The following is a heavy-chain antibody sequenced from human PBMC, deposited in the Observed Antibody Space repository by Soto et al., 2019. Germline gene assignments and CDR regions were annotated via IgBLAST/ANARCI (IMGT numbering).Heavy chain of an antibody. CDR3: ARDRNCSGGSCYGHEDYYYGMDV. CDR1: GGTFSSYT. D-gene: IGHD2-15*01. CDR2: IIPILGIA. V-gene: IGHV1-69*08. Sequence: QVQLVQSGAEVKKPGSSVKVSCKASGGTFSSYTISWVRQAPGQGLEWMGRIIPILGIANYAQKFQGRVTITADKSTSTAYMELRSLRSEDTAVYYCARDRNCSGGSCYGHEDYYYGMDVWGQGTTVTVSS. J-gene: IGHJ6*02.